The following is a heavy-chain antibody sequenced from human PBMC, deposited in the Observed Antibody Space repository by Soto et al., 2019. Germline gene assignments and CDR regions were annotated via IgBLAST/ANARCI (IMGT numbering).Heavy chain of an antibody. CDR2: ISYDGSNK. CDR1: GFTFSTYG. Sequence: GGSLRLSCAASGFTFSTYGMHWVRQAPGKGLEWVAVISYDGSNKYYADSVKGRFTISRDNSKNTLYLQMNSLRAEDTAVYYCAKATGYCYSSSCRDYYYYYGIDVPGPVTTVTVSS. J-gene: IGHJ6*02. D-gene: IGHD2-2*01. V-gene: IGHV3-30*18. CDR3: AKATGYCYSSSCRDYYYYYGIDV.